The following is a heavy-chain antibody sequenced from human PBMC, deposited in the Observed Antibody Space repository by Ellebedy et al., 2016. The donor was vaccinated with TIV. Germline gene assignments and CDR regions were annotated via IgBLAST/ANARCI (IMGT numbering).Heavy chain of an antibody. CDR3: AKTGSKWYGEAFDI. Sequence: GGSLRLXXVASGFTFSAYPMHWVRQTPGKGLEWVALIANDGGDKFYADSVKGRFTISRDNFRNMLYLQINNLRVEDAAVYFCAKTGSKWYGEAFDIWGQGTTITVSS. CDR1: GFTFSAYP. V-gene: IGHV3-30*04. D-gene: IGHD3-10*01. J-gene: IGHJ3*02. CDR2: IANDGGDK.